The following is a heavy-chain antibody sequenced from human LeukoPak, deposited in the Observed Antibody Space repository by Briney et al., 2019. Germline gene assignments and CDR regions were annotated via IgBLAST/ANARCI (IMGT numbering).Heavy chain of an antibody. D-gene: IGHD6-19*01. V-gene: IGHV3-30*02. CDR1: GFTFSNYD. Sequence: GGSLRLFFAASGFTFSNYDIHWVRQVPGKGLEWVAFIRYDGTNKYYADSVKGRFTISRDNSKNTLYLQMNSLRPDDTAVYYCAKSPGVWLPFVPDVWGQGTTVTVSS. CDR3: AKSPGVWLPFVPDV. CDR2: IRYDGTNK. J-gene: IGHJ6*02.